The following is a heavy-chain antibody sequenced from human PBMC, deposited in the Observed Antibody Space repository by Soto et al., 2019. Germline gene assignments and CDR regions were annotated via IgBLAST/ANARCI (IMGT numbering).Heavy chain of an antibody. CDR3: ARGITMVRGPYYYYAMDV. Sequence: ASVKVSCKASGYTFSNYDINWVRQAPGQGLEWMGWINHNKGDTASAQKFQGRVTMSWNTSINTAYLELTGLTSEDTAVYHCARGITMVRGPYYYYAMDVWGQGTTVTSP. J-gene: IGHJ6*02. D-gene: IGHD3-10*01. V-gene: IGHV1-8*01. CDR1: GYTFSNYD. CDR2: INHNKGDT.